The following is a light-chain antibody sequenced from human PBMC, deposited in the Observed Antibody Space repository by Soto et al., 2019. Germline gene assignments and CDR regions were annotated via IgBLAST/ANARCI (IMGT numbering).Light chain of an antibody. CDR3: SSYTINTLYV. Sequence: QSVVSRPSSWSGSPGQSITISCTGTSSDVSGYVYVSWYQQHPGKAPKLLIYEVSKRPSGVSDRFSGSNSGNTASLTIAGLQAEDEADYYCSSYTINTLYVLGSGTKVTVL. CDR1: SSDVSGYVY. V-gene: IGLV2-14*01. CDR2: EVS. J-gene: IGLJ1*01.